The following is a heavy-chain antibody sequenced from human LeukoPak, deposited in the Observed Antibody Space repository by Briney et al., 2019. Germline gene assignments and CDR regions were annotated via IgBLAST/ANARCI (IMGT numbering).Heavy chain of an antibody. CDR2: ISYDGSYE. Sequence: GRSLRLSCAASRFTFSTYGMHWVRQAPGKGLEWVAVISYDGSYESYADSVKGRFTISRDNSKNTLYLQMSSLRVEDTAVYYCAKGGPPTGASPRPWDFNYWGQGALVTVSS. CDR3: AKGGPPTGASPRPWDFNY. V-gene: IGHV3-30*18. J-gene: IGHJ4*02. D-gene: IGHD1-26*01. CDR1: RFTFSTYG.